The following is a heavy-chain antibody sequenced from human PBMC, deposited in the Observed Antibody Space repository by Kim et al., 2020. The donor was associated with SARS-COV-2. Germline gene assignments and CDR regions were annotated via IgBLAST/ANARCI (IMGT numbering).Heavy chain of an antibody. D-gene: IGHD3-22*01. J-gene: IGHJ4*02. V-gene: IGHV1-69*04. CDR2: IIPILGIA. CDR3: ARDPSYAWLLHELDY. CDR1: GGTFSSYA. Sequence: SVKVSCKASGGTFSSYAISWVRQAPGQGLEWMGRIIPILGIANYAQKFQGRVTITADKSTSTAYMELSSLRSEDTAVYYCARDPSYAWLLHELDYWGQGTLVTVSS.